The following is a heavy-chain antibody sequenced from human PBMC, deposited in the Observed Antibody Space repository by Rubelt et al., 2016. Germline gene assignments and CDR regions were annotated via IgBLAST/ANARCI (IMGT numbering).Heavy chain of an antibody. Sequence: QLQLQESGPGLVKASETLSLTCTVSGGSISGHDHYWAWIRQPPGKGVEWIARIHYSGRTYKSPSLESPPTISVDTSTKQISLKLSSVTAADTAVYFCARLCPKHRQGAEFWGQGTLVTVSS. CDR2: IHYSGRT. CDR3: ARLCPKHRQGAEF. J-gene: IGHJ4*02. V-gene: IGHV4-39*01. CDR1: GGSISGHDHY. D-gene: IGHD2-21*01.